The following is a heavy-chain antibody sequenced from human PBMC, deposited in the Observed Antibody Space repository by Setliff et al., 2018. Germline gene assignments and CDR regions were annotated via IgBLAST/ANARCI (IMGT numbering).Heavy chain of an antibody. D-gene: IGHD3-22*01. CDR3: AREGDTSGYYYGGGFDY. J-gene: IGHJ4*02. V-gene: IGHV4-59*01. CDR2: LYYGGST. Sequence: LSLTCSVSGASISGYYWSWIRQSPAKGLEWIGSLYYGGSTSYNPSLKSRVTMSVDTSKGQFSLKLSSVTAADTALYYCAREGDTSGYYYGGGFDYWGQGIPVTVSS. CDR1: GASISGYY.